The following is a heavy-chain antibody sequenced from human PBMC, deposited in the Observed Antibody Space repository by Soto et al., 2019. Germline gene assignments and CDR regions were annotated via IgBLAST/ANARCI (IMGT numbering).Heavy chain of an antibody. CDR2: ISGFNGQT. Sequence: GASVKVSCKASGYTFTGYYMHWVRQAPGQGLEWMGWISGFNGQTNYALKFQGRVTLTTDASTSTAYMELRSLRSDDTAVYFCARVDPRGVAVVRDYWGQGTLVTVSS. V-gene: IGHV1-18*04. D-gene: IGHD3-10*01. J-gene: IGHJ4*02. CDR1: GYTFTGYY. CDR3: ARVDPRGVAVVRDY.